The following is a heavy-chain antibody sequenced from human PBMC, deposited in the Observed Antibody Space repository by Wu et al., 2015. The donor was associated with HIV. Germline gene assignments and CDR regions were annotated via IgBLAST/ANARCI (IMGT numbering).Heavy chain of an antibody. CDR3: ARDGGDH. CDR1: GGTFSSYA. J-gene: IGHJ4*01. CDR2: IIPIFDTP. D-gene: IGHD3-16*01. Sequence: QVQLVQSGAEMKKPGSSVKVSCKTSGGTFSSYAISWVRQAPGQGLEWMGGIIPIFDTPSYAQKFQGRLTIIADESTTTAYMELSRLTSEDTAVYYCARDGGDHWGQGTLITVSS. V-gene: IGHV1-69*12.